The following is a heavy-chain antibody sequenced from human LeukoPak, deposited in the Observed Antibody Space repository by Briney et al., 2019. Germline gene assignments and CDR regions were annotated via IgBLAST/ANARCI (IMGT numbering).Heavy chain of an antibody. CDR2: ISYDGTNK. CDR1: GFTFSNYD. V-gene: IGHV3-30*18. Sequence: GRSLRLSCAASGFTFSNYDMHWVRQAPGKGLEWVAVISYDGTNKYYADSVKGRFTISRDNSRNTLHLQMNSLRAEDTAVFYCAKDDRGNEAPFDYWGQGTLVTVSS. J-gene: IGHJ4*02. CDR3: AKDDRGNEAPFDY.